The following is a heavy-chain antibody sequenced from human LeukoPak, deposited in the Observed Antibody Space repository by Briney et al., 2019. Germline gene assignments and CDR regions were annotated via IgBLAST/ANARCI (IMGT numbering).Heavy chain of an antibody. Sequence: PGGSLRLSCAASGVTFSSYAMSWVRQAPGKGLEWVSAISGSGGGTYYADSVKDRFTISRDYSNNTLYLQMNSLRADDTAVYYCAKVASADAQARLNYWGQGTLVTVSS. V-gene: IGHV3-23*01. CDR1: GVTFSSYA. J-gene: IGHJ4*02. D-gene: IGHD6-19*01. CDR3: AKVASADAQARLNY. CDR2: ISGSGGGT.